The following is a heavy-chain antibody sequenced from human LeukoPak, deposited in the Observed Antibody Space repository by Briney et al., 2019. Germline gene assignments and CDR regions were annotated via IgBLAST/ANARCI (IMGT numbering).Heavy chain of an antibody. CDR2: INPNNGGT. Sequence: GASVKVSCKASGYTFAGYFMHWVRQAPGQGLEWMGWINPNNGGTNYAQKFQGRVTMTGDTSISTAYMELSRLTSDDTALYYCARGHILVPAGAFDLWPRDSGHRLF. CDR1: GYTFAGYF. V-gene: IGHV1-2*02. J-gene: IGHJ3*01. CDR3: ARGHILVPAGAFDL. D-gene: IGHD2-21*01.